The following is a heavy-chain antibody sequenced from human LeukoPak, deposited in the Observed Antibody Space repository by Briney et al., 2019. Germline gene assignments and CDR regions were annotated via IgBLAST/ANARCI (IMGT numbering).Heavy chain of an antibody. J-gene: IGHJ4*02. Sequence: GGSLRLSCAASGFTVSSNYMSWVRQAPGKGLECVSVIYSGGSTYYADSVKGRFTISRDNSKNTVYLQINSLTAEDTAVYFCGRDSRWAQPDYWGQGTLVTVSS. D-gene: IGHD5-24*01. CDR1: GFTVSSNY. CDR3: GRDSRWAQPDY. CDR2: IYSGGST. V-gene: IGHV3-53*01.